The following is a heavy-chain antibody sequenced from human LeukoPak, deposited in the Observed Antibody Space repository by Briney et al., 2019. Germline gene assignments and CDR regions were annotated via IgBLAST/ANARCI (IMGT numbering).Heavy chain of an antibody. CDR3: AREVYYGSGGPRLDY. Sequence: GGALELSCAASGFLFSDHSTDWGCQAPGEGLECVSYISSGGTTIYYADSVKGRFTISRDNAKNSLSLQMSSLRAEDTAVYYCAREVYYGSGGPRLDYWGQGTLVTVSS. CDR2: ISSGGTTI. V-gene: IGHV3-48*01. D-gene: IGHD3-10*01. J-gene: IGHJ4*02. CDR1: GFLFSDHS.